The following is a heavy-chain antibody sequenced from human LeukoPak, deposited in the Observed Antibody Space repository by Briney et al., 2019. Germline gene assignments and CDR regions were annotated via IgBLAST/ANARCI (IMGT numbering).Heavy chain of an antibody. D-gene: IGHD3-10*01. Sequence: GGSLRLSCAASRFTFSSYTMNWVRQAPGKGLEWVAAISYEDGTNKYYADSVKGRFTISRDNSKTTLFLQMNSLRAEDTAIYYCTKERPEEYYESGSYLDFWGQGTLVTVSS. CDR1: RFTFSSYT. CDR2: ISYEDGTNK. CDR3: TKERPEEYYESGSYLDF. J-gene: IGHJ4*02. V-gene: IGHV3-30-3*02.